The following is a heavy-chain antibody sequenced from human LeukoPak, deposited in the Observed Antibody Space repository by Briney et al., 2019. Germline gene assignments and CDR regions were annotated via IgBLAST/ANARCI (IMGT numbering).Heavy chain of an antibody. CDR1: GFTFSSYA. CDR2: ISGSGGST. D-gene: IGHD1-26*01. Sequence: GGSLRLSCAASGFTFSSYAMSWVRQAPGKGLEWVSAISGSGGSTYYADSVKGRFTISRDNSKNTLYLQMNSLRAEDTAVYYCARKIVGATNFDYWGQGTLVTVSS. V-gene: IGHV3-23*01. J-gene: IGHJ4*02. CDR3: ARKIVGATNFDY.